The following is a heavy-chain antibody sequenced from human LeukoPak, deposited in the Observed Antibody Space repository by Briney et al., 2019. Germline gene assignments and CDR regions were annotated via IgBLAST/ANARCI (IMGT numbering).Heavy chain of an antibody. D-gene: IGHD5-18*01. Sequence: GGSLRLSCAASGFTFSSYAMSWVRQASGKGLEWVSAISGSGGSTYYADSVKGRFTISRDNSKNTLYLQMNSLRAEDTAVYYCAKGGDSYGSSYFDYWGQGTLVTVSS. CDR1: GFTFSSYA. CDR2: ISGSGGST. CDR3: AKGGDSYGSSYFDY. J-gene: IGHJ4*02. V-gene: IGHV3-23*01.